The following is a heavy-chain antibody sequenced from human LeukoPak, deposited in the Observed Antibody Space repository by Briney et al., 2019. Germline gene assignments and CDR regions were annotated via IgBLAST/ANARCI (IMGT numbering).Heavy chain of an antibody. CDR1: GGSFSAYY. J-gene: IGHJ4*02. CDR2: MTYSGDS. V-gene: IGHV4-34*01. CDR3: ATEGYTAGRQVVDS. Sequence: PSETLSLTCAVYGGSFSAYYRSWVRQPPGKGLEWLGEMTYSGDSNFNPSLKSRVTLSADTFKNQFSLKLSSVTTADTAVYYCATEGYTAGRQVVDSWGQGTLVTVSS. D-gene: IGHD6-6*01.